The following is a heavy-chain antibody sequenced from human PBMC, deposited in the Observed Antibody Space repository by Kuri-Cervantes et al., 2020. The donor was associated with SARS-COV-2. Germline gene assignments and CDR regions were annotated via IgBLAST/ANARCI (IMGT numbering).Heavy chain of an antibody. V-gene: IGHV3-21*01. D-gene: IGHD3-3*01. CDR3: ARDTITIFGVITLFDY. CDR2: ISSSSSYI. J-gene: IGHJ4*02. Sequence: GGSLRLSCAASGFSFSSYGMNWVRQAPGKGLEWVSSISSSSSYIYYADSVKGRFTISRDNAKNSLYLQMNSLRAEDTAVYYCARDTITIFGVITLFDYWGQGTLVTVSS. CDR1: GFSFSSYG.